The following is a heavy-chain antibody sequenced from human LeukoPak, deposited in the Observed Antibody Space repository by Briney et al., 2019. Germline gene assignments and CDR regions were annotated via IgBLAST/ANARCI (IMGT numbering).Heavy chain of an antibody. V-gene: IGHV6-1*01. CDR3: VRSGSEGALDY. CDR2: TYYRSKWYN. D-gene: IGHD3-16*01. J-gene: IGHJ4*02. Sequence: SQTLSLTCAISGDSVSSKGAAWNWVRPSPSRGLEWLGRTYYRSKWYNGYAVSMKGRITINPDTSKNQFSLQLNSVTPEDTAVYYCVRSGSEGALDYWGRGTPVTVS. CDR1: GDSVSSKGAA.